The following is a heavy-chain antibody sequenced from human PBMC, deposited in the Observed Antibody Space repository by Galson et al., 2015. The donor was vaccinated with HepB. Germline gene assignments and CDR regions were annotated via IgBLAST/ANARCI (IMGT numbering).Heavy chain of an antibody. CDR2: ISGSSSTI. Sequence: LRLSCAASGFTYSSYSMNWVRQAPGKGLEWVSYISGSSSTIYYADSVKGRFTISRDNAKNSLYLQMNSLRAEDTAVYYCARGEERYSSGWSYFDYWGQGTLVTVSS. CDR1: GFTYSSYS. CDR3: ARGEERYSSGWSYFDY. V-gene: IGHV3-48*01. J-gene: IGHJ4*02. D-gene: IGHD6-19*01.